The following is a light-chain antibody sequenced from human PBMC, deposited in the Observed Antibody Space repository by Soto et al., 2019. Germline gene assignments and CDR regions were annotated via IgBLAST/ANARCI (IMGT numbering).Light chain of an antibody. CDR3: QQYGSAPIT. Sequence: EIVLTQSPGTLSLSPGERATLSCRASQSVSSRYLGSYQQRPGQAPRLLIYAASSRATGIPDRFSGSGSGTDFTLTISGLEPEDFAVYYCQQYGSAPITFGQGTRLEIK. V-gene: IGKV3-20*01. CDR2: AAS. CDR1: QSVSSRY. J-gene: IGKJ5*01.